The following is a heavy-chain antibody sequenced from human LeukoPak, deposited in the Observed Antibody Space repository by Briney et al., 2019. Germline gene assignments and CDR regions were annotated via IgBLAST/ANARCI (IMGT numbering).Heavy chain of an antibody. D-gene: IGHD6-19*01. J-gene: IGHJ4*02. CDR1: GVFLRRYY. Sequence: SDTLTLTCTLSGVFLRRYYWSCPRKPPGKVLEWLGYIYYSGSPNHTPSLKSRVTISVDTSKNQFSLKLSSVTAADTAVYYCARGQWLVDYWGQETLGTASS. V-gene: IGHV4-59*07. CDR2: IYYSGSP. CDR3: ARGQWLVDY.